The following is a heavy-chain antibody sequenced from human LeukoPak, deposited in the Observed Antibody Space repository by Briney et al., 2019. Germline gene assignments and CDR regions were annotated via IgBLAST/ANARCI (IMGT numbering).Heavy chain of an antibody. CDR1: GGTFSSYA. V-gene: IGHV1-2*02. Sequence: ASVKVSCKASGGTFSSYAISWVRQAPGQGLEWMGWINPNSGGTNYAQKFQGRVTMTRDTSISTAYMELSRLRSDDTAVYYCARESRGVVVVPAAISGWFDPWGQGTLVTVSS. CDR3: ARESRGVVVVPAAISGWFDP. CDR2: INPNSGGT. D-gene: IGHD2-2*01. J-gene: IGHJ5*02.